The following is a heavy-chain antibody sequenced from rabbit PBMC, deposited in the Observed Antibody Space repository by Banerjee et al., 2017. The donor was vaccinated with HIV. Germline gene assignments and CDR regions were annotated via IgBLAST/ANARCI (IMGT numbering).Heavy chain of an antibody. CDR1: GIDFSRYG. D-gene: IGHD8-1*01. Sequence: QEQLVESGGGLVTLGGSLKLSCKASGIDFSRYGISWVRQAPGKGLEWIAYIYPDYGIGIRNYANSVKGRFTISTDNAQNTVFLQMTSLTASDTATYFCARGSSDYAYGMDLWGQGTLVTVS. CDR2: IYPDYGIGIR. V-gene: IGHV1S47*01. J-gene: IGHJ6*01. CDR3: ARGSSDYAYGMDL.